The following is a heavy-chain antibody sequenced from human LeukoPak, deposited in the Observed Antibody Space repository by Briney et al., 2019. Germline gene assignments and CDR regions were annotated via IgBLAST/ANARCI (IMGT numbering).Heavy chain of an antibody. V-gene: IGHV4-4*02. J-gene: IGHJ5*02. CDR3: ARGWVAQENNWFDP. CDR1: GGSISGTNW. CDR2: INHSGST. Sequence: KSSETLSLTCAVSGGSISGTNWWSWVRQPPGKGLEWIGEINHSGSTNYNPSLKSRVTISVDTSKNQFSLKLSSVTAADTAVYSCARGWVAQENNWFDPWGQGTLVIVSS. D-gene: IGHD2-15*01.